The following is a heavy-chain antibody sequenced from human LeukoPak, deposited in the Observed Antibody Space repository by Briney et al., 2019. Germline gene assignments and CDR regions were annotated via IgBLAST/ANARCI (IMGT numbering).Heavy chain of an antibody. J-gene: IGHJ5*02. Sequence: VASVKVSCKASGYTFTGYYMHWVRQAPGQGLEWMGWINPNSGGTNYAQKFQGRVTMTRDTSISTAYMELSRLRSDDTAVYYCATPYYYYSSGYYWVAPWGQGTLVTVSS. CDR2: INPNSGGT. CDR1: GYTFTGYY. CDR3: ATPYYYYSSGYYWVAP. V-gene: IGHV1-2*02. D-gene: IGHD3-22*01.